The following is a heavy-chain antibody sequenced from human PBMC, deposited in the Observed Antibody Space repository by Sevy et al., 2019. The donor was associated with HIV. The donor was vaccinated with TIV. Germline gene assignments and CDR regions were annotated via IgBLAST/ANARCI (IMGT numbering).Heavy chain of an antibody. J-gene: IGHJ4*02. Sequence: ASVKVSCKASGYTFRHYGISWVRQAPGQGLEWMGWISGYDGNTNYAQRFQGRVTMTKDTSTSTVYMEVRSLRSDDTAVYYCAALSSSSYPTFDYWGQGTRVTVSS. CDR1: GYTFRHYG. D-gene: IGHD6-6*01. CDR2: ISGYDGNT. V-gene: IGHV1-18*01. CDR3: AALSSSSYPTFDY.